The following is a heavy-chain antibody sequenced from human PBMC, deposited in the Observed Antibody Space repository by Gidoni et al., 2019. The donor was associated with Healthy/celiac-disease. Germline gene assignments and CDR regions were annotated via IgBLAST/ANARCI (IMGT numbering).Heavy chain of an antibody. CDR3: ARQEREGFLEWLPSQYYYYGMDV. CDR1: GGSISSRSYY. CDR2: IYYSGST. V-gene: IGHV4-39*01. J-gene: IGHJ6*02. Sequence: QLQLQESGPGLVKPSETLSLTCTVSGGSISSRSYYWGWIRQPPGKGLEWIGSIYYSGSTYYNPSLKSRVTISVDTSKNQFSLKLSSVTAADTAVYYCARQEREGFLEWLPSQYYYYGMDVWGQGTTVTVSS. D-gene: IGHD3-3*01.